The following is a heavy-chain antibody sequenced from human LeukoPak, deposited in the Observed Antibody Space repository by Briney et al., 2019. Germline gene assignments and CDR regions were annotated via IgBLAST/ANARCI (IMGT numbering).Heavy chain of an antibody. Sequence: PSETLSLTCAVYGGSFSGYYWSWIRQPPGKGLEWIGEINHSGSTNYNPSLKSRVTISVDTSKNQFSLKLSSVTAADTALYYCARHDQLYYGDYGNLFYSYRMDLWVQATTVTVSS. D-gene: IGHD4-17*01. V-gene: IGHV4-34*01. CDR2: INHSGST. J-gene: IGHJ6*02. CDR1: GGSFSGYY. CDR3: ARHDQLYYGDYGNLFYSYRMDL.